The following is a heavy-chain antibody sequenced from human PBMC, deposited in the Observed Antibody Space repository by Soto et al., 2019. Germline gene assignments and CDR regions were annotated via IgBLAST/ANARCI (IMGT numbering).Heavy chain of an antibody. CDR1: GGSISDYY. Sequence: SETLSLTCSGSGGSISDYYWSWFRQPPGKGLEWIGDIYYSGNTKYNPSLKSRLTISLDTSKNQFSLDLRSVTAADTAMYYCARCSFDSAYLHYYLLDVCAKRTTVTVSS. D-gene: IGHD2-21*01. CDR2: IYYSGNT. CDR3: ARCSFDSAYLHYYLLDV. V-gene: IGHV4-59*01. J-gene: IGHJ6*03.